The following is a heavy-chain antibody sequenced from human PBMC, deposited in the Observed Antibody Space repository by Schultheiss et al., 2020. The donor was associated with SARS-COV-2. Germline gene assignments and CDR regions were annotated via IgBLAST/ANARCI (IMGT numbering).Heavy chain of an antibody. D-gene: IGHD6-19*01. J-gene: IGHJ6*02. V-gene: IGHV3-7*01. CDR2: IKQDGSEK. CDR3: ARGERGDSSGWWNYYYYYGMDV. Sequence: GGSLRLSCAASGFTFSSYWMSWVRQAPGKGLEWVANIKQDGSEKYYVDSVKGRFTISRDNAKNSLYLQMNSLRAEDTAVYYCARGERGDSSGWWNYYYYYGMDVWGQGTTVTVAS. CDR1: GFTFSSYW.